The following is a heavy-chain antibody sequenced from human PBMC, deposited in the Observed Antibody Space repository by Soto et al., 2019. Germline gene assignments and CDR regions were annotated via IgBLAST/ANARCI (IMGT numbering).Heavy chain of an antibody. CDR1: GGTFSSYT. J-gene: IGHJ4*02. D-gene: IGHD6-19*01. CDR2: IIPILGIA. CDR3: VSIAVARTFDY. Sequence: QVQLVQSGAEVKKPGSSVKVSCKASGGTFSSYTISWVRQAPGQGLEWMGRIIPILGIANYAQKFQGRVTITADKSTSTDYMELSSLRSEDTAVYYCVSIAVARTFDYWGQGTLVNVSS. V-gene: IGHV1-69*02.